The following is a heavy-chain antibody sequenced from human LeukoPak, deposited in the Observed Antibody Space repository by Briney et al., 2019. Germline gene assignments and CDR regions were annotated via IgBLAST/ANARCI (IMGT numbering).Heavy chain of an antibody. CDR1: GYTLTYRY. CDR2: ITPLNGDT. D-gene: IGHD3-22*01. V-gene: IGHV1-45*02. CDR3: ATSVRGVSGYYYFDY. Sequence: SVKVSCKVPGYTLTYRYLHWVRQALGQALEWMGWITPLNGDTSYTQKFQDRVTITRDRSVSTVYMELSSLRSEDTAMYYCATSVRGVSGYYYFDYWGQGTLVTVSS. J-gene: IGHJ4*02.